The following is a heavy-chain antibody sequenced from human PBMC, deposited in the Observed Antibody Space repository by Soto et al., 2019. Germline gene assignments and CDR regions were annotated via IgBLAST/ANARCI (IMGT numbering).Heavy chain of an antibody. CDR3: ATMIDSVYYFAY. J-gene: IGHJ4*02. Sequence: SETLSLTCAVYGGSFSGYYWSWIRQPPGKGLEWIGEINHSGSTNYNPSLKSRVTISVDTSKNQFSLKLSSVTAADTAVYYCATMIDSVYYFAYWGQGTLVTVSS. CDR1: GGSFSGYY. V-gene: IGHV4-34*01. CDR2: INHSGST. D-gene: IGHD3-22*01.